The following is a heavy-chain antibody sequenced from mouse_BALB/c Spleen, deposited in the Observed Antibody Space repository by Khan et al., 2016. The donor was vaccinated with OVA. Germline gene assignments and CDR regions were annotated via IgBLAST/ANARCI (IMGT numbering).Heavy chain of an antibody. CDR1: GYTFSSYW. CDR3: ARGNYDGSSSWFGY. V-gene: IGHV1-9*01. J-gene: IGHJ3*01. Sequence: QMQLEESGAELMKPGASVKISCKATGYTFSSYWIEWVKQRPGHGLEWIGEILPGSGRNNYNEKFKGKATFTADTSSNTAYMQLSNLTSDDSAVYYCARGNYDGSSSWFGYWGQGTLVTVSA. CDR2: ILPGSGRN. D-gene: IGHD1-1*01.